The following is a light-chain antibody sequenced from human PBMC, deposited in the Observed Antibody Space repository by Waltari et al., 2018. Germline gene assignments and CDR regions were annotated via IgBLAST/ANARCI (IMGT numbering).Light chain of an antibody. CDR3: QQGKTFPLT. CDR1: HGISSY. J-gene: IGKJ4*01. Sequence: DIQMTQSPSSVSASVGDRVTISCRASHGISSYLAWYQQKPGKAPKLLIFASSSLLSGVPSRFSGSGSGTDFTLTISSLQADGSATCYCQQGKTFPLTFGGGTKVEI. V-gene: IGKV1-12*01. CDR2: ASS.